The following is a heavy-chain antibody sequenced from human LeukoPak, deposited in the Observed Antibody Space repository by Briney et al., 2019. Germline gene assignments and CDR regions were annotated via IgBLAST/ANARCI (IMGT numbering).Heavy chain of an antibody. Sequence: GGSLRLSCAASGFTFSSYWMHWVRQVPGKGLVWVSRINSDGSSTNYADSVKGRFTISRDNAKNTLYLQMNSLRAEDTAVYYCARDGPDYGGNSGAFDIWGQGTMVTVSS. CDR2: INSDGSST. V-gene: IGHV3-74*01. CDR1: GFTFSSYW. CDR3: ARDGPDYGGNSGAFDI. D-gene: IGHD4-23*01. J-gene: IGHJ3*02.